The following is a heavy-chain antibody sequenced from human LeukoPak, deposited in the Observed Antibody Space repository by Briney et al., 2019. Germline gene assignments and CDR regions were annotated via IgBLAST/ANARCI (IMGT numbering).Heavy chain of an antibody. CDR2: IWHDGK. J-gene: IGHJ4*02. D-gene: IGHD3-16*01. CDR1: GFTFSNYG. V-gene: IGHV3-33*06. Sequence: GGSLRLSCAASGFTFSNYGMHWVRQAPGKGLEWVAVIWHDGKYYADSVKGRFTISRDNSKNTLYLQMNSLRVEDSALYYCAKNRMGVYYFDYWGQGTLVTVSS. CDR3: AKNRMGVYYFDY.